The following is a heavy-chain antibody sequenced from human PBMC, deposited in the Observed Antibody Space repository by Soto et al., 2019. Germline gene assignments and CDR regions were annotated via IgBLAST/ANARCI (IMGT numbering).Heavy chain of an antibody. Sequence: PSETLSLTCTVSGGSISSGDYYWSWIRQPPGKGLEWIGYIYYSGSTYYNPSLKSRVTISVDTSKNQFSLKLSSLTAADTAVYYCARSTVTTFVPSLEFDYWGQGTLVTVSS. CDR1: GGSISSGDYY. CDR3: ARSTVTTFVPSLEFDY. CDR2: IYYSGST. J-gene: IGHJ4*02. V-gene: IGHV4-30-4*01. D-gene: IGHD4-4*01.